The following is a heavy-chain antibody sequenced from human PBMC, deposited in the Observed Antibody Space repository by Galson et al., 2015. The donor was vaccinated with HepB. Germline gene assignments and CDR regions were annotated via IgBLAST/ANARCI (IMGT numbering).Heavy chain of an antibody. CDR3: ARETIFGVVIGPLDY. V-gene: IGHV1-18*04. CDR1: GYTFTNYG. Sequence: SVKVSCKASGYTFTNYGITWVRQAPGQGLEWMGWISAYNTHYAQNLQGRLTMTTDPSMSTAYMELRSLRSDDTAVYYCARETIFGVVIGPLDYWGRGTLVTVSS. J-gene: IGHJ4*02. CDR2: ISAYNT. D-gene: IGHD3-3*01.